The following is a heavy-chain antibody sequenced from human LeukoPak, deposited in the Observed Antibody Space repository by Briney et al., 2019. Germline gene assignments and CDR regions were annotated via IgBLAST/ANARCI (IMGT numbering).Heavy chain of an antibody. CDR2: ISSSSSYI. Sequence: GGSLRLSCVASGFTFSTFAMIWVRQPPGKGLEWVSSISSSSSYIYYADSVKGRFTISRDNAKNSLYLQMNSLRAEDTAVYYCARRAGAYSHPYDYWGQGTLVTVSS. D-gene: IGHD4/OR15-4a*01. J-gene: IGHJ4*02. CDR3: ARRAGAYSHPYDY. CDR1: GFTFSTFA. V-gene: IGHV3-21*01.